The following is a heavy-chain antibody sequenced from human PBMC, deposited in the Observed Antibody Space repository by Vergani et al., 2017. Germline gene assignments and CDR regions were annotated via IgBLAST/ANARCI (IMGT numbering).Heavy chain of an antibody. Sequence: EVQLVESGGGLVQPGGSLRLFCAASGFTVSINYMSWVRQSPGKGLEWVSVLYRGGSTDYADSVKGRFTISRDNSKNALYLQMNSLRAEDTAVYYCAREGQLSVYTHSPMDVWGQGTTVTV. V-gene: IGHV3-66*02. J-gene: IGHJ6*02. CDR3: AREGQLSVYTHSPMDV. D-gene: IGHD3-16*01. CDR2: LYRGGST. CDR1: GFTVSINY.